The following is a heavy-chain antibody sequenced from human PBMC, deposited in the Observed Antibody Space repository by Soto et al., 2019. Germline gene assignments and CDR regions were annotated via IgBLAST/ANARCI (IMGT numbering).Heavy chain of an antibody. J-gene: IGHJ6*02. D-gene: IGHD2-8*01. CDR2: IIPISGTT. V-gene: IGHV1-69*13. CDR3: ARVRCFNGLCHTADYGMDV. CDR1: GDVFRSYG. Sequence: ASVKVSCKASGDVFRSYGINWVRQAPGQGLEWMGGIIPISGTTNYAQKFQGRVAITADESTDTVYMELSRLRSEDTAVYFCARVRCFNGLCHTADYGMDVWGQGTTVTSP.